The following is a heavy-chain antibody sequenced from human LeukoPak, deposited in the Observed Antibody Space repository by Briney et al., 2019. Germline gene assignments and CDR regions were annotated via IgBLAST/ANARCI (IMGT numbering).Heavy chain of an antibody. CDR1: GFTFSSYG. V-gene: IGHV3-21*01. D-gene: IGHD3-9*01. CDR3: ARDVVERYFDWLLSKALDY. CDR2: ISSSSSYI. J-gene: IGHJ4*02. Sequence: PGGTLRLSCAASGFTFSSYGMSWVRQAPGKGLEWVSSISSSSSYIYYADSVKGRFTISRDNAKNSLYLQMNSLRAEDTAVYYCARDVVERYFDWLLSKALDYWGQGTLVTVSS.